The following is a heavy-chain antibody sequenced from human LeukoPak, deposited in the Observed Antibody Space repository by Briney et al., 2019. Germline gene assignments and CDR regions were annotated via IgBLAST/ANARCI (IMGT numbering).Heavy chain of an antibody. CDR3: AKDDAWLRFGE. Sequence: PGGSLRLSCAASGFTFSSYSMNWVRQAPGKGLEWVSSISSSSSYIYYADSVKGRFTISRDNSKNTLYLEVIRLTPEDSAVYYCAKDDAWLRFGEWSQGTLVTVSS. V-gene: IGHV3-21*04. D-gene: IGHD5-12*01. J-gene: IGHJ4*02. CDR2: ISSSSSYI. CDR1: GFTFSSYS.